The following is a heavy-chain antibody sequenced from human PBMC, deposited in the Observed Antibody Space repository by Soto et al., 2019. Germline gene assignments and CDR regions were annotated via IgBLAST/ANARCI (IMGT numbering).Heavy chain of an antibody. CDR1: GYTFTHYY. J-gene: IGHJ4*02. D-gene: IGHD6-13*01. V-gene: IGHV1-46*01. Sequence: QVQLVQSGAEVKKPGASVKLSCRTSGYTFTHYYIHWVRQAPGQGLEWLAIINPASGSTNYAQDFQGRVTLTTATSTTTVYIELRGLRAEDTAIFYCARDFAAGDHWGQGTLVTVSS. CDR2: INPASGST. CDR3: ARDFAAGDH.